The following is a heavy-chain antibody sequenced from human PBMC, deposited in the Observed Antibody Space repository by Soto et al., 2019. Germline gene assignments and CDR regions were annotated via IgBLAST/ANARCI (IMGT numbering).Heavy chain of an antibody. Sequence: LRLSCTVSGFSVTNSYINWVRQAPGKGLEWVSILYSSGTTYYADSVRGRFTVSRDDSKNTLFLHMNSLRADDTAVYYCARDWSKFSYNYPYYYAMDAWGQGTTVTVSS. D-gene: IGHD5-18*01. V-gene: IGHV3-53*01. J-gene: IGHJ6*02. CDR1: GFSVTNSY. CDR3: ARDWSKFSYNYPYYYAMDA. CDR2: LYSSGTT.